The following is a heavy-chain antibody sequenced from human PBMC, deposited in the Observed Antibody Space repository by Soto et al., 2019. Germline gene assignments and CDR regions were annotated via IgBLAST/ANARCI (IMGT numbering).Heavy chain of an antibody. Sequence: EMQLLESGGGLVQPGGSLRLSCAASGFSFSNYAMSWVRQAPGKGLEWVSAISGNGGTTYYAGSVRGRFTISRDNSKTPLYLQMNSLRDDDTALYYCAKEPLARGSGWYADYWGQGTLVTIS. D-gene: IGHD6-19*01. CDR1: GFSFSNYA. CDR3: AKEPLARGSGWYADY. J-gene: IGHJ4*02. CDR2: ISGNGGTT. V-gene: IGHV3-23*01.